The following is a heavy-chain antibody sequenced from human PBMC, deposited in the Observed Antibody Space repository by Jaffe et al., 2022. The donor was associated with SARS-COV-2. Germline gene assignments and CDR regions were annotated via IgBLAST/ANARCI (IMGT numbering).Heavy chain of an antibody. CDR3: ARDESAAADYYSMDV. Sequence: QVHLVESGGGVVQPGMSLRLSCTASGFTFNNYAFHWVRQAPGKGLEWVADISFDGLLKYYAKSVKGRFTISRDNSENTVYLQLSSLTADDTAIYYCARDESAAADYYSMDVWGKGTTVIVSS. J-gene: IGHJ6*03. CDR1: GFTFNNYA. V-gene: IGHV3-30*04. D-gene: IGHD6-13*01. CDR2: ISFDGLLK.